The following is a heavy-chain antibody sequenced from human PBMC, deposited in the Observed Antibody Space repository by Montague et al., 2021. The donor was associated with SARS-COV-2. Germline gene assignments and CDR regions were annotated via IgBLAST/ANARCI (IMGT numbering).Heavy chain of an antibody. CDR1: IGSISSGSYY. CDR3: ARDGYSSGWNGLHWFDP. CDR2: IYTSGST. V-gene: IGHV4-61*02. D-gene: IGHD6-25*01. Sequence: TRSLTCTVSIGSISSGSYYWSWIRQPAGKGLEWIGRIYTSGSTNYNPSLKSRVTISVDTSKNQFSLKLSSVTAADTAVYYCARDGYSSGWNGLHWFDPWGQGTLVTVSS. J-gene: IGHJ5*02.